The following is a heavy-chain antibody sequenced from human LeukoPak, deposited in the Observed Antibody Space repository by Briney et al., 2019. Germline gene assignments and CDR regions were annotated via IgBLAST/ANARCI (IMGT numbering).Heavy chain of an antibody. J-gene: IGHJ4*02. V-gene: IGHV3-23*01. CDR1: GITFRSYA. CDR3: AKDDIAVAAYFAS. CDR2: ISGSGDIM. Sequence: GGSLRLSCAVSGITFRSYAMSWVRQAPGKGLEWVSGISGSGDIMYYADSIKGRFTVSRDNSKNTLHLQMNSLRAEDTALYYCAKDDIAVAAYFASWGQGTLVTVSS. D-gene: IGHD6-19*01.